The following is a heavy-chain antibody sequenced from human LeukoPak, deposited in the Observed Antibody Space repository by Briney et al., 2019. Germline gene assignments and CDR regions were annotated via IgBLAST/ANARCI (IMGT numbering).Heavy chain of an antibody. D-gene: IGHD3-22*01. V-gene: IGHV4-30-4*07. Sequence: PSETLSLTCAVSGGSISSGGYSWSWIRQPPGKGLEWIGYIYYSGSTYYNPSLKSRVTISVDTSKNQFSLKLSSVTAADTAVYYCARGSNDSSGYYYDYWGQGTLVTVSS. J-gene: IGHJ4*02. CDR3: ARGSNDSSGYYYDY. CDR1: GGSISSGGYS. CDR2: IYYSGST.